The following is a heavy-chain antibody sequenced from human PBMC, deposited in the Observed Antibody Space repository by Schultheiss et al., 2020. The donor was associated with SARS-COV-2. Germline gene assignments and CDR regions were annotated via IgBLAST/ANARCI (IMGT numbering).Heavy chain of an antibody. Sequence: ASVKVSCKASGGTFSSYAISWVRQAPGQGLEWMGWINPNSGGTNYAQKFQGWVTMTRDTSISTAYMELSRLRSDDTAVYYCARDLRGSGDYWGQGTLVTVSS. CDR1: GGTFSSYA. D-gene: IGHD3-16*01. CDR3: ARDLRGSGDY. J-gene: IGHJ4*02. V-gene: IGHV1-2*04. CDR2: INPNSGGT.